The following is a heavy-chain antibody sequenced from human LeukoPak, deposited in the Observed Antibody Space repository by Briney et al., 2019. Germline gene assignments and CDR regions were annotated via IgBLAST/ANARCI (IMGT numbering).Heavy chain of an antibody. Sequence: GGSLRLSCTASGFSVRTTYMSWVRQAPGKGLEWVSVLYTGGGTDHADSVKGRFTISRDNSKNTLYLQMNSLRAEDTAVYYCAKVGKAARIIGTTSRYYYYYMDVWGKGTTVTISS. D-gene: IGHD1-20*01. CDR1: GFSVRTTY. J-gene: IGHJ6*03. V-gene: IGHV3-53*01. CDR2: LYTGGGT. CDR3: AKVGKAARIIGTTSRYYYYYMDV.